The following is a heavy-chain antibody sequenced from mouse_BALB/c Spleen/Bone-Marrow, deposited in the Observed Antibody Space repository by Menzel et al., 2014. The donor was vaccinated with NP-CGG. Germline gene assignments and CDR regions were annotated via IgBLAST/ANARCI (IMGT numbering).Heavy chain of an antibody. CDR1: GYAFSIYW. Sequence: VQLQQSGAELVRPGSSVKISCKVSGYAFSIYWTNWVKQRPEQGLEWIGQICPGDDDTDYNGKFKGKATLTADRSSSTAYMQLNSLTSEDSAVYFCARGGISIDYWGQGTTLTVSS. CDR3: ARGGISIDY. CDR2: ICPGDDDT. J-gene: IGHJ2*01. V-gene: IGHV1-80*01.